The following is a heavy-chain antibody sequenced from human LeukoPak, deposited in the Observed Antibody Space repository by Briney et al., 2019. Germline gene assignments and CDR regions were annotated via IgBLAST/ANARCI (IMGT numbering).Heavy chain of an antibody. V-gene: IGHV3-21*01. CDR3: ARDRLPKGITIFGVVTA. CDR2: ISSSSSYI. Sequence: GGSLRLSCAASGFTFSSYSMNWVRQAPGKGLEWVSSISSSSSYIYYADSVKGRFTISRDNAKNSLYLQMNSLRAEDTAVYYCARDRLPKGITIFGVVTAWGQGTLVTVPS. D-gene: IGHD3-3*01. J-gene: IGHJ5*02. CDR1: GFTFSSYS.